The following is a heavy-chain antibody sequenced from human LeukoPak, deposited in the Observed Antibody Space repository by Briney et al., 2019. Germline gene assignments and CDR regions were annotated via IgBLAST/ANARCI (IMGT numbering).Heavy chain of an antibody. CDR2: ISYDGSNK. J-gene: IGHJ3*02. V-gene: IGHV3-30-3*01. Sequence: GGSLRLSCAASGFTFSSYAMHWVRQAPGKGLERVAVISYDGSNKYYADSVKGRFTISRDNSKNTLYLQMNSLRAEDTAVYYCARRAGITMIVVGVQDAFDIWGQGTMVTVSS. D-gene: IGHD3-22*01. CDR1: GFTFSSYA. CDR3: ARRAGITMIVVGVQDAFDI.